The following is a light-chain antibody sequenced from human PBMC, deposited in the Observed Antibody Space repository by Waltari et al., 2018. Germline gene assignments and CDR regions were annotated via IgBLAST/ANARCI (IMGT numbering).Light chain of an antibody. CDR2: SND. Sequence: QSVLTQPPSASGTPGQRVTISCSGSNSYTGINTVNWYQQVPGTAPKLLMYSNDQRPSGVPDRFSGSKSGTSASLAISGLQSEDEADYYCATWDDRLTGVVFGGGTKVTVL. J-gene: IGLJ2*01. V-gene: IGLV1-44*01. CDR3: ATWDDRLTGVV. CDR1: NSYTGINT.